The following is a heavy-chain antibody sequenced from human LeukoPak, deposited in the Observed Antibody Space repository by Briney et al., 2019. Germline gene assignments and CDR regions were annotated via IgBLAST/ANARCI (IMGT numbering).Heavy chain of an antibody. J-gene: IGHJ6*03. CDR1: GGSISSYY. Sequence: SETLSLTCTVSGGSISSYYWSWIRQPPGKGLEWIGYIYTSGSTNYNPSLKSRVTISVDTSKNQFSLKLSSVTAADTAVYYCARLSRVDTAIVKYYYYYYMDVWGKGTTVTVSS. CDR2: IYTSGST. CDR3: ARLSRVDTAIVKYYYYYYMDV. D-gene: IGHD5-18*01. V-gene: IGHV4-4*09.